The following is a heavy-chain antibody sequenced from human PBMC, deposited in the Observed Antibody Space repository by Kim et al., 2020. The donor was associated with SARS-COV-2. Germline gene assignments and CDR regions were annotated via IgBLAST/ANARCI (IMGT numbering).Heavy chain of an antibody. CDR3: ARDYSSGLY. V-gene: IGHV4-39*07. Sequence: SETLSLTCTVSGGSISSSSYYWGWIRQPPGKGLEWIGSIYYSGSTYYNPSLKSRVTISVDTSKNQFSLKLSSVTAADTAVYYCARDYSSGLYWGQGTLVTVSS. CDR1: GGSISSSSYY. D-gene: IGHD6-19*01. CDR2: IYYSGST. J-gene: IGHJ4*02.